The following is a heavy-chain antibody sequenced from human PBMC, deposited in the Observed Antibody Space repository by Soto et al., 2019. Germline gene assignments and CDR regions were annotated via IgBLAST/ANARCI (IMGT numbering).Heavy chain of an antibody. CDR2: ISSSGSYI. D-gene: IGHD5-18*01. J-gene: IGHJ5*02. CDR3: ARDVETSMDGLNYFDP. V-gene: IGHV3-21*01. CDR1: GFTFGSYT. Sequence: PGGSLRLSCAASGFTFGSYTMNWVRQAPGKGLEWVSSISSSGSYIHYADSVKGRFTISRDNAKNSLFLQMDSLRAEDTAVYYCARDVETSMDGLNYFDPWGQGTLVTVSS.